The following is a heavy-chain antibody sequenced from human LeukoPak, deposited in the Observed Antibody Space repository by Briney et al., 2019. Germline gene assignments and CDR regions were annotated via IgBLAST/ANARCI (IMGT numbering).Heavy chain of an antibody. CDR2: IYYSGST. D-gene: IGHD6-25*01. J-gene: IGHJ3*02. V-gene: IGHV4-59*11. CDR1: GGSISSHY. Sequence: SETLSLTCTVSGGSISSHYWSWLRQPPGKGLEWIGYIYYSGSTNYNPSLKSRVTISVDTSKNQFSLKLSSVTAADTAVYYCARDSGNDAFDIWGQGTMVTVSS. CDR3: ARDSGNDAFDI.